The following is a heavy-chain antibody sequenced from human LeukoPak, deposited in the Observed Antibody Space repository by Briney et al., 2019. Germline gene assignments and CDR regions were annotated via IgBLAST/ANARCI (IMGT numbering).Heavy chain of an antibody. CDR3: ARGGLRIAAAV. V-gene: IGHV3-7*01. J-gene: IGHJ4*02. D-gene: IGHD6-13*01. Sequence: QSGGSLRLSCVGSGFTFTTYWMSWVRQAPGKGLEWVANIKQDGSEKYYVDSVKGRFTISRDNAKNSLYLQMNSLRAEDTAVYYCARGGLRIAAAVWGQGTLVTVSS. CDR2: IKQDGSEK. CDR1: GFTFTTYW.